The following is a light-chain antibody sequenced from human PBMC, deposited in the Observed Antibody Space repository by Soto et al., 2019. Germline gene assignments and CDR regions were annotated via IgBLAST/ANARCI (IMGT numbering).Light chain of an antibody. Sequence: EIVLTQSPATMSLSPGETASLSCRASQSLGSSLAWYQQKPGQSPRLLIYDAYKRATGIPARFRGSGSGADFTLTISSLEPEDCAVYYCQQRRNWPMFTFGPGTKREI. J-gene: IGKJ2*01. CDR1: QSLGSS. CDR2: DAY. CDR3: QQRRNWPMFT. V-gene: IGKV3-11*01.